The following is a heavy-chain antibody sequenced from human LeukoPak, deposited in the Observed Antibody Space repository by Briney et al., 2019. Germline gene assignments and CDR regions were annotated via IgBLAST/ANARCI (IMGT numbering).Heavy chain of an antibody. CDR1: GVSISSYY. Sequence: KPSETLSLTCTVSGVSISSYYWSWIRQPPGKGLEWIGYIYYSGSTNYNPSLKSRVTISVDTSKNQFSLNLTSVTAADTAVYYCARFTPQGYGWGGYNRFDPWGQGTPVTVSS. V-gene: IGHV4-59*01. CDR3: ARFTPQGYGWGGYNRFDP. D-gene: IGHD5-24*01. J-gene: IGHJ5*02. CDR2: IYYSGST.